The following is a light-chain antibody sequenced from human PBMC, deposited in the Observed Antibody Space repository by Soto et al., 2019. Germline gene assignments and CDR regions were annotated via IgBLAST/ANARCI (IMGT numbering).Light chain of an antibody. Sequence: IVLTQSPATLSLSPGERATLSCRASQSVSNYVAWYQQRPGQAPRLLIYDASNRATGVPARFSGSGSGTDFTLTISSLPPEDFAVYYCQQRRYLYTFGQGTKLEIK. J-gene: IGKJ2*01. CDR1: QSVSNY. CDR3: QQRRYLYT. V-gene: IGKV3-11*01. CDR2: DAS.